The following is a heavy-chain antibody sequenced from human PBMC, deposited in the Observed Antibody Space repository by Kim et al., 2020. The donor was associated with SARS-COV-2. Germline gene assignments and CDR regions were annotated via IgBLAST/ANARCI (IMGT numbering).Heavy chain of an antibody. CDR2: IYYSGST. J-gene: IGHJ4*02. D-gene: IGHD5-12*01. V-gene: IGHV4-59*13. Sequence: SETLSLTCTVSGGSISSYYWSWIRQPPGKGLEWIGYIYYSGSTNYNPSLKSRVTISVDTSKNQFSLKLSSVTAADTAVYYCARDGVEDGYNLDFDYWGQGTLVTVSS. CDR3: ARDGVEDGYNLDFDY. CDR1: GGSISSYY.